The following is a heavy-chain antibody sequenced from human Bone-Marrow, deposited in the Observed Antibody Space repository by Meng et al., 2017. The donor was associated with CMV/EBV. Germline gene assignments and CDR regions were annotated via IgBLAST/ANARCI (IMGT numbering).Heavy chain of an antibody. CDR3: ARDLTMVRGVIIRDNYYYGMDV. CDR1: GSTFSSYS. Sequence: GESLKISCAASGSTFSSYSMNWVRQAPGKGLEWVSSISSSSSYIYYADSVKGRFTISRDNAKNSLYLQMNSLRAEDTAVYYCARDLTMVRGVIIRDNYYYGMDVWGQGTTVTVSS. J-gene: IGHJ6*02. D-gene: IGHD3-10*01. CDR2: ISSSSSYI. V-gene: IGHV3-21*01.